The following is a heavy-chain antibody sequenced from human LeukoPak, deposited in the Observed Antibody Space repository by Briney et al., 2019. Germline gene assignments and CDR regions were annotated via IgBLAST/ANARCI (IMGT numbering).Heavy chain of an antibody. J-gene: IGHJ5*02. Sequence: ASVKVSCKASGGTFSSYAISWVRQAPGQGLEWMGKIIPILGTANYAQKFQGRVTITTDESTSTAYMELSSLRSEDTAVYYCARGIQLWYNWFDPWGQGTLVTVSS. V-gene: IGHV1-69*11. CDR3: ARGIQLWYNWFDP. D-gene: IGHD5-18*01. CDR1: GGTFSSYA. CDR2: IIPILGTA.